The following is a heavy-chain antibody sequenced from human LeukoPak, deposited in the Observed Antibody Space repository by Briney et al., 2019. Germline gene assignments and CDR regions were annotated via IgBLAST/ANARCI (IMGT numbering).Heavy chain of an antibody. Sequence: SETLSLTCAVYGGSFSNYYWSWIRQPPGKGLEWIGEINDGGSTHYNPSLKSRVTISVDTSKNQFSLKLSSLTAADTAVYYCARGTYGSSWQLEHFDYWGQGTLVTVSS. CDR2: INDGGST. CDR1: GGSFSNYY. J-gene: IGHJ4*02. V-gene: IGHV4-34*01. D-gene: IGHD6-13*01. CDR3: ARGTYGSSWQLEHFDY.